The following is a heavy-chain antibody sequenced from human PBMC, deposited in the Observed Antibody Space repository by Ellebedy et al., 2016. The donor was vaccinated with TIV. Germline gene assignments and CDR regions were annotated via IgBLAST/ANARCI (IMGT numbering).Heavy chain of an antibody. CDR3: ARKYSSAWWADH. V-gene: IGHV3-30*03. CDR1: TFTFRDYG. CDR2: ISYVSVNR. D-gene: IGHD6-19*01. Sequence: GESLKISCAASTFTFRDYGMHWVRQAPGKGLEWVALISYVSVNRFYADSLKGRFTISRDNSKNTVYLQMNSLRGEDTAVYYCARKYSSAWWADHWGQGTLVTVSS. J-gene: IGHJ5*02.